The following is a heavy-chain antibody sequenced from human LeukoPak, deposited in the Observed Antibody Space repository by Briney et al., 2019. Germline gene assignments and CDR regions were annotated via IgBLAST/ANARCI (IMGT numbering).Heavy chain of an antibody. J-gene: IGHJ4*02. CDR1: GYTFTSYG. Sequence: ASVKVSCKASGYTFTSYGISWVRQAPGQGLEWMGWISAYNGNTNYAQKLQGRVTMTTDTSTSTAYMELRSLRSDDTALYYCAKDRQMGKQYYFDYWGQGTLVTVSS. CDR2: ISAYNGNT. V-gene: IGHV1-18*01. D-gene: IGHD2-8*01. CDR3: AKDRQMGKQYYFDY.